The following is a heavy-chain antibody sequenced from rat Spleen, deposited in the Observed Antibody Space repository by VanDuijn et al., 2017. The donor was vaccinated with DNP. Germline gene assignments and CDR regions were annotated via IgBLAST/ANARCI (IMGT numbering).Heavy chain of an antibody. D-gene: IGHD5-1*01. V-gene: IGHV5-31*01. CDR3: ARCSGSYYWYFDF. J-gene: IGHJ1*01. CDR1: GFTFNNFW. Sequence: EVQLVESGGGLVQPGKSLKVSCVASGFTFNNFWMTWIRQVPGKGLEWVASISSNGDYTYYPASVKGRFTISRDNAKNTLYLQMNSLRSEDTATYYCARCSGSYYWYFDFWGPGTMVTVSS. CDR2: ISSNGDYT.